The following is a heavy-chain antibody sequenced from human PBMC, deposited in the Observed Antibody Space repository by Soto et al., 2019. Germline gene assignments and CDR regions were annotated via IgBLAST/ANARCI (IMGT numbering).Heavy chain of an antibody. Sequence: GASVKVSCKASGYTFTGYYMHWVRQAPGQGLEWMGWINPNSGGTNYAQKFQGRVTMTRDTSISTAYMEMSRLRSDDTAVYYCARGATGTPSNDDFDIWGQGTMVTVSS. V-gene: IGHV1-2*02. CDR1: GYTFTGYY. CDR3: ARGATGTPSNDDFDI. D-gene: IGHD1-1*01. J-gene: IGHJ3*02. CDR2: INPNSGGT.